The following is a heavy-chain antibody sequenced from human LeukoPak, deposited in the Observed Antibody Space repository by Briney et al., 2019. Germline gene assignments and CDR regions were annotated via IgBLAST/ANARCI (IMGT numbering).Heavy chain of an antibody. Sequence: GASVKVSCKASGYTFTSYGIGWVRPAPGQGLEWMGWISAYNGNTNYAQKLQGRVTMTTDTSTSTAYMELRSLRSDDTAVYYCARYYDSSGPHYYYYYMDVWGKGTTVTVSS. CDR2: ISAYNGNT. CDR3: ARYYDSSGPHYYYYYMDV. J-gene: IGHJ6*03. D-gene: IGHD3-22*01. V-gene: IGHV1-18*01. CDR1: GYTFTSYG.